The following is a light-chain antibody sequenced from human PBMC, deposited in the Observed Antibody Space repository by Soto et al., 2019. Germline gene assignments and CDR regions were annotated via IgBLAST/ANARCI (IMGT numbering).Light chain of an antibody. V-gene: IGKV3-15*01. CDR1: QSVSSN. CDR2: GAS. Sequence: IVMTQSPATLSVSPGERATLSCRASQSVSSNLAWYQQKPGQAPRLLIYGASARATGIPARFSGSGSETEFTLTISSLQSEDFAVYYCQQYNNWPRTFGQGTKVDIK. CDR3: QQYNNWPRT. J-gene: IGKJ1*01.